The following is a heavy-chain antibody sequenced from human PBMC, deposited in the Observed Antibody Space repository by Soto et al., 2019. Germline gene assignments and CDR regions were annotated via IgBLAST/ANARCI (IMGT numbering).Heavy chain of an antibody. J-gene: IGHJ6*02. Sequence: SQTLSLTCDISGDSVSSNRGAWAWIRQSPSRGLEWLGRTYYRSKWYNEYGLSVKSRITINADTCKNQFSLQLNSVTPEDAAVYYCARWDHDNGYLDVLGLGTTVTVSS. CDR2: TYYRSKWYN. D-gene: IGHD5-18*01. CDR3: ARWDHDNGYLDV. V-gene: IGHV6-1*01. CDR1: GDSVSSNRGA.